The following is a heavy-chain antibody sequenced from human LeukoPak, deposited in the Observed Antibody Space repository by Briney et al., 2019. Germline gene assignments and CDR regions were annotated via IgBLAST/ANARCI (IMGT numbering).Heavy chain of an antibody. J-gene: IGHJ5*02. CDR1: GFTFSSYW. V-gene: IGHV3-7*03. CDR2: IKQDGREK. Sequence: GGSLRLSCAASGFTFSSYWMNWARQAPGKGLEWVANIKQDGREKNYVDSVKGRFTISRDNSKNTLYLQMNSLRAEDTAVYYCARHDWFDPWGRGTLVTVSS. CDR3: ARHDWFDP.